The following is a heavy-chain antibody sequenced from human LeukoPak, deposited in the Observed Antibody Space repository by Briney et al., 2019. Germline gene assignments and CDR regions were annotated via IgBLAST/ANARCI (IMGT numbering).Heavy chain of an antibody. CDR3: AKDDSPVY. D-gene: IGHD2-21*01. CDR2: ISYDGSNK. V-gene: IGHV3-30*18. Sequence: GGSLRLSCAASGFTFSSYSMNWVRQAPGKGLEWVAVISYDGSNKYYADSVKGRFTISRDNSKNTLYLQMNSLRAEDTAVYYCAKDDSPVYWGQGTLVTVSS. CDR1: GFTFSSYS. J-gene: IGHJ4*02.